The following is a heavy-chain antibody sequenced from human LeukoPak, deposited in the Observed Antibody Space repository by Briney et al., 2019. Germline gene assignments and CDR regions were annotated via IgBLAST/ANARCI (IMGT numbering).Heavy chain of an antibody. Sequence: GGSLRLSCAASGFTFSSYAMSWVRQAPGKGLEWVSAISGSGGSTYYADSVKGRFTISRDNSKNTLYLQMNSLRAEDTAVYYCATHGYSELRYFDWSTNEWGQGTLVTVSS. V-gene: IGHV3-23*01. CDR1: GFTFSSYA. CDR3: ATHGYSELRYFDWSTNE. CDR2: ISGSGGST. J-gene: IGHJ4*02. D-gene: IGHD3-9*01.